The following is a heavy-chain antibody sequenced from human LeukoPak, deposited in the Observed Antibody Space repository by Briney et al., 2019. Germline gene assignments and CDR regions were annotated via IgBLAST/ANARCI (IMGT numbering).Heavy chain of an antibody. D-gene: IGHD6-19*01. CDR1: GGSISSYY. CDR2: IYTSGST. V-gene: IGHV4-4*07. CDR3: ARDNYNSGWSVWFDP. J-gene: IGHJ5*02. Sequence: SETLSLTCTVSGGSISSYYWSWIRQPAGKGLEWIGRIYTSGSTNYNPSLKSRVTMSVDTPKNQFSLKLSSVTAADTAVYYCARDNYNSGWSVWFDPWGQGTLVTVSS.